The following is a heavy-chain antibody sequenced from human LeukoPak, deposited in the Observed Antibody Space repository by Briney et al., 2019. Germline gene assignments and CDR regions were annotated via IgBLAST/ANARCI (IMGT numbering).Heavy chain of an antibody. J-gene: IGHJ4*02. CDR2: INHSGST. D-gene: IGHD4/OR15-4a*01. CDR1: GGSFSGYY. CDR3: ARVWYPRLTIDN. V-gene: IGHV4-34*01. Sequence: SETLSLTCAVYGGSFSGYYWGWIRQSPGKGRVWSGEINHSGSTNYNPSLKSRVTISVDTSKDQFSLKLSSVTAADTAVYYCARVWYPRLTIDNWGQGTLVTVSS.